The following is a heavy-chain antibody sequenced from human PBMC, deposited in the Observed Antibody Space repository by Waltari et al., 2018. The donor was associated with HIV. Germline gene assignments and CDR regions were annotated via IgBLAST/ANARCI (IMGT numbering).Heavy chain of an antibody. CDR2: ISNYNANT. Sequence: QVHLLQSGAEIKKPGASLKVSCKASGYTFISYVISWVRQAPGHGLEWMGWISNYNANTNYAQSLQGRVTMTTDTSTTTAYMELRSLTSDDTAVYYCARDGLRYSGTFYSDYWGQGTLVTVSS. D-gene: IGHD1-26*01. CDR1: GYTFISYV. CDR3: ARDGLRYSGTFYSDY. J-gene: IGHJ4*02. V-gene: IGHV1-18*01.